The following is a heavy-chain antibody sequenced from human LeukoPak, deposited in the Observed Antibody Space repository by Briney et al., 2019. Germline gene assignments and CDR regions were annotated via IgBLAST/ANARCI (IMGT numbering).Heavy chain of an antibody. V-gene: IGHV3-11*01. D-gene: IGHD2-21*02. CDR3: AKDRRGGHIVVVTVFDY. J-gene: IGHJ4*02. CDR2: ISSSGSTI. CDR1: GFTFSDYY. Sequence: GGSLRLSCAASGFTFSDYYMSWIRQAPGKGLEWVSYISSSGSTIYYADSVKGRFTISRDNSKNTLYLQMNSLRAEDTAVYYCAKDRRGGHIVVVTVFDYWGQGTLVTVSS.